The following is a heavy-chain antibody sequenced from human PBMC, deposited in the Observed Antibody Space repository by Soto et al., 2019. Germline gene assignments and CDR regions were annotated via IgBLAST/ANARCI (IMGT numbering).Heavy chain of an antibody. Sequence: PSETLSLTCAVHGGPFSGYYWSWIRQPPGKGLEWIGEINYSGNTKYTPSLKSRVTISVDTSKKHFSLKLSFVTAADSALYYCARGMGGTSDYWGQGTLVTVSS. D-gene: IGHD6-19*01. V-gene: IGHV4-34*01. CDR3: ARGMGGTSDY. J-gene: IGHJ4*02. CDR1: GGPFSGYY. CDR2: INYSGNT.